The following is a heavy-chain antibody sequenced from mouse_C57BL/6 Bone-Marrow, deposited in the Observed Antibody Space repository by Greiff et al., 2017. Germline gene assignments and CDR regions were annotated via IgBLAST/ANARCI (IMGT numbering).Heavy chain of an antibody. D-gene: IGHD1-1*01. J-gene: IGHJ2*01. CDR3: TTTYYGRYFDY. CDR1: GFNIKDDY. CDR2: IDPENGDT. V-gene: IGHV14-4*01. Sequence: VQLQQSGAELVRPGASVKLSCTASGFNIKDDYMHWVKQRPGQGLEWIGWIDPENGDTEYDSKFKGKATLTSDTSSNTAYLQLSSLTSEDAAVYYCTTTYYGRYFDYWGQGTTLTVSS.